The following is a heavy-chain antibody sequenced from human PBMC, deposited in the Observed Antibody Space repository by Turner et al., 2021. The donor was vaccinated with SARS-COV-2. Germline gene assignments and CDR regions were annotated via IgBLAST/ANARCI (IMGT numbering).Heavy chain of an antibody. J-gene: IGHJ4*02. Sequence: EVQLVESGGDLVQPGGSLRLSCAASGFPFSDHYMDWIRQAPGKGLEWVGRTRNKANSFTTEYAAAVKGRFTVSRDESKNLLFLQMNSLKTEDTAVYYCARNNYYDPYDYWGQGTLVTVSS. D-gene: IGHD3-22*01. CDR1: GFPFSDHY. V-gene: IGHV3-72*01. CDR2: TRNKANSFTT. CDR3: ARNNYYDPYDY.